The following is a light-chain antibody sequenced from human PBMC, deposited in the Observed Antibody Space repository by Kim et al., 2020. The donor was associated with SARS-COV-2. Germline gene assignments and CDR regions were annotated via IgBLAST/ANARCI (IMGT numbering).Light chain of an antibody. CDR3: ETWDNYVV. Sequence: GSSVKLTCTLSSGHSTYMIAWHQQQPGKAPRSLMNLEERGTYIKGSGVPDRFSGSSSGADRYLTISILQSEDEADYYCETWDNYVVFGGGTQLTVL. J-gene: IGLJ2*01. V-gene: IGLV4-60*03. CDR1: SGHSTYM. CDR2: LEERGTY.